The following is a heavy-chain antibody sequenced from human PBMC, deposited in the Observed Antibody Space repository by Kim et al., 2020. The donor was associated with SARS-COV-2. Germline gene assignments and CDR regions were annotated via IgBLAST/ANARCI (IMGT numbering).Heavy chain of an antibody. CDR1: GFTFSSHV. D-gene: IGHD3-10*01. J-gene: IGHJ6*02. CDR3: ARDYYGSGTTSCGMDV. V-gene: IGHV3-30*04. CDR2: ISDDGTRK. Sequence: GGSLRLSCAASGFTFSSHVIHWVRQAPGKGLEWVTMISDDGTRKYYIDSVKGRFTISRDNSKDTLYLQMNSLRTDDTAVYYCARDYYGSGTTSCGMDVWGQGTTVTVS.